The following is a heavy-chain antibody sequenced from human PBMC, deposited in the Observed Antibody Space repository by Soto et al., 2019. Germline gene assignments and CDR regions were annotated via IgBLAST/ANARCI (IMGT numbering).Heavy chain of an antibody. CDR2: IIPIFGTA. CDR3: ARVFSGGYNLLASPEIAFDI. D-gene: IGHD3-22*01. CDR1: GGTFSSYA. Sequence: SVKVSCKASGGTFSSYAISWVRQAPGQGLEWMGGIIPIFGTANYAQKFQGRVTITADESTSTAYMELSSLRSEDTAVYYCARVFSGGYNLLASPEIAFDIWGKGTMFT. V-gene: IGHV1-69*13. J-gene: IGHJ3*02.